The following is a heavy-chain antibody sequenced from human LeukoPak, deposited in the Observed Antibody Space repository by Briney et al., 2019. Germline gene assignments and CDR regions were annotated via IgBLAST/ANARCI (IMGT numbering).Heavy chain of an antibody. J-gene: IGHJ4*02. CDR1: GFTFSSYW. CDR3: ARVGVEYYYDSSGYFDY. Sequence: PGGTLRLSCAASGFTFSSYWRSWLRQAPGKGLEGVANIKQDGSEKYYVDSVKGRFTISRDNAKNSLYLQMNSLRAEDTAVYYCARVGVEYYYDSSGYFDYWGQGTLVTVSS. V-gene: IGHV3-7*01. D-gene: IGHD3-22*01. CDR2: IKQDGSEK.